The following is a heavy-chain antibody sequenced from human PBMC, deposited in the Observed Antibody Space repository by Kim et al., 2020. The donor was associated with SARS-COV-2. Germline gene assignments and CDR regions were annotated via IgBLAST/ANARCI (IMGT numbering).Heavy chain of an antibody. J-gene: IGHJ4*02. CDR2: IYWDDDK. Sequence: SGPTLVKPTQTLTLTCTFSGFSLSTSGVGVGWIRQPPGKALEWLALIYWDDDKRYSPSLKSRLTITKDTSKNQVVLTMTNMDPVDTATYYCAHSPSGHCSSTSCYVFFPDWVQGTLVTVSS. CDR3: AHSPSGHCSSTSCYVFFPD. V-gene: IGHV2-5*02. CDR1: GFSLSTSGVG. D-gene: IGHD2-2*01.